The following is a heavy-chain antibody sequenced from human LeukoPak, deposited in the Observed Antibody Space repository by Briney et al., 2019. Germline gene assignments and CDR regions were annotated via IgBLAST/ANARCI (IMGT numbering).Heavy chain of an antibody. CDR2: FDPEDGET. CDR3: SIVGATTEAFDI. Sequence: GASVKVSCKVSGYTLTELSMHWVRQAPGKGLEWMGGFDPEDGETIYAQKFQGRVTMTEDTSTDTAYMELSSLRSEDTAVYYCSIVGATTEAFDIWGQGTMVTVSS. D-gene: IGHD1-26*01. V-gene: IGHV1-24*01. J-gene: IGHJ3*02. CDR1: GYTLTELS.